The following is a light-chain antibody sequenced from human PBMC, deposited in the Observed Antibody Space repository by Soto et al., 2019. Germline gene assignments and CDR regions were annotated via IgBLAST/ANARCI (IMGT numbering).Light chain of an antibody. CDR3: QQYNSYPWT. V-gene: IGKV1-5*03. CDR2: KAS. Sequence: DIQMTQSPSTLSASVGDRVTITCRASQSISNWLAWYQQKPGKAPKLLIYKASSLESGVPSRFSGSGSGTEFNLTISSLQPDDFATYYCQQYNSYPWTFGQGTKVEIK. CDR1: QSISNW. J-gene: IGKJ1*01.